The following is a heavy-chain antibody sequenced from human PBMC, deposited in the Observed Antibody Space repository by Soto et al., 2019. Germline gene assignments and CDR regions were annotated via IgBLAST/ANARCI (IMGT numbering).Heavy chain of an antibody. V-gene: IGHV3-23*01. CDR1: GFTFSSYA. J-gene: IGHJ3*02. Sequence: GSLGLSCAASGFTFSSYAMSWVRQAPGKGLEWVSAISGSGGSTYYADSVKGRFTISRANSKNRLYLQLNSLRTEDTAVNYCAKDLSGRYSGTYDFDIWGQGTMVTVSS. CDR2: ISGSGGST. D-gene: IGHD6-19*01. CDR3: AKDLSGRYSGTYDFDI.